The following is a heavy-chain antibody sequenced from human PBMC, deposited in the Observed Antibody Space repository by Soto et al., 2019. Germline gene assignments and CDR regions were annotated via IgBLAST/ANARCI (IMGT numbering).Heavy chain of an antibody. D-gene: IGHD3-22*01. J-gene: IGHJ4*02. CDR3: AKEFYYDASGQYSDLYFDS. Sequence: EVLLLESGGGLTQPGGSLRLGCAASGFSFSSYAMSWVRQAPPQGLEWVSSISTRGGRTYYADSVKGRFSISRDNSANAVYLDMDNLRAEDTGIYSCAKEFYYDASGQYSDLYFDSLGQGALVTVSS. V-gene: IGHV3-23*01. CDR1: GFSFSSYA. CDR2: ISTRGGRT.